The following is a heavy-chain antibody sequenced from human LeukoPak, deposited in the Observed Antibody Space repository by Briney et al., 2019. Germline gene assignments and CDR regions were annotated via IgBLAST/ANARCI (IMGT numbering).Heavy chain of an antibody. J-gene: IGHJ4*02. Sequence: SETLSLTCTVSGGSFTSHYGSWIRQPPGKGLEWIGYYSGSTNYNPSLKSRATILADTSKNQFSLKLTSVTAADTAVYYCARDRYFDNWGQGILVTVSS. CDR1: GGSFTSHY. CDR2: YSGST. CDR3: ARDRYFDN. V-gene: IGHV4-59*11.